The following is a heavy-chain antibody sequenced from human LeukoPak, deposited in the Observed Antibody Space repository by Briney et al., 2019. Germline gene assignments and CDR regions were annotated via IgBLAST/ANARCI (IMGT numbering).Heavy chain of an antibody. Sequence: SESLSLTCAVYGGSFSGYYWSWIRQPPGKGVEWVGGINHSGSTNYNPSLNSRVTISVDTSNNQFSLKPSSVTAADTAVYYCARGGSGSYYKAGYYMDVWGKGTTVTVSS. CDR3: ARGGSGSYYKAGYYMDV. D-gene: IGHD3-10*01. V-gene: IGHV4-34*01. CDR1: GGSFSGYY. J-gene: IGHJ6*03. CDR2: INHSGST.